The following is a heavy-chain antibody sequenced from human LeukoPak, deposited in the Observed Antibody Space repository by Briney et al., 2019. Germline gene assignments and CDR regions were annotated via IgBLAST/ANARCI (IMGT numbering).Heavy chain of an antibody. CDR1: GGSIRNYY. V-gene: IGHV4-59*12. J-gene: IGHJ4*02. CDR2: IYYSGST. Sequence: SETLSLTCTVSGGSIRNYYWSWIRQPPGKGLDFIGYIYYSGSTNYNPSLKSRVTISVDTSKNQFSLKLSSVTAADTAVYYCARGRTLRYDSSGYPDYWGQGTLVTVSS. D-gene: IGHD3-22*01. CDR3: ARGRTLRYDSSGYPDY.